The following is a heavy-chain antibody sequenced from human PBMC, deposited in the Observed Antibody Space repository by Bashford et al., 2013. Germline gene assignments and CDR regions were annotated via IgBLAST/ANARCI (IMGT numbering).Heavy chain of an antibody. CDR2: ISGYNGKT. CDR1: GGTFSSYA. CDR3: ARHLYGDPLYYFDL. Sequence: ASVKVSCKASGGTFSSYAISWVRQAPGQGLEWVAWISGYNGKTLYAQKFQGRVSLAMDASTATVTLEFLSLTSDDTATYFCARHLYGDPLYYFDLWGQGTLVTVSS. D-gene: IGHD2-21*02. J-gene: IGHJ4*01. V-gene: IGHV1-18*01.